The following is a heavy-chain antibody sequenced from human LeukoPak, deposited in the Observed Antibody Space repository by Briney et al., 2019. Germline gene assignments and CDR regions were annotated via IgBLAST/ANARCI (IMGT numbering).Heavy chain of an antibody. D-gene: IGHD4/OR15-4a*01. Sequence: SETLSRTCTVSGGSISSGGYYWSWIRQHPGKGLEWIGYIYYSGSTYYNPSLKSRVTISVDTSKNQFSLKLSSVTAADTAVYYCARVLYRAEGVPHWFDPWGQGTLVTVSS. CDR1: GGSISSGGYY. CDR2: IYYSGST. J-gene: IGHJ5*02. CDR3: ARVLYRAEGVPHWFDP. V-gene: IGHV4-31*03.